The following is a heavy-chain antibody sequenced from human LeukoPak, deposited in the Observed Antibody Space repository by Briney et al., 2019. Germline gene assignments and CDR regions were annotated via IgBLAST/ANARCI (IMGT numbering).Heavy chain of an antibody. V-gene: IGHV3-74*01. CDR3: ARERTSDWDAFDF. J-gene: IGHJ4*02. CDR1: GFTFSSFW. CDR2: INSVGSST. D-gene: IGHD6-19*01. Sequence: GGSLRLSCAASGFTFSSFWMHWVRQAPGKGLVWVSRINSVGSSTSYADSVKGRFTISRDNAKNTLYLQMNSLRAEDTAVYYCARERTSDWDAFDFWGQGTLVTVSS.